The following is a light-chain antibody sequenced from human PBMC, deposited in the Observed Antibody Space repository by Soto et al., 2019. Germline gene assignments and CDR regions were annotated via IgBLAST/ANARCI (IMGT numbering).Light chain of an antibody. Sequence: EIVMTQSPATLSVSPGERATLSCRASQSVSRNLAWYQQKPGQAPRILIYGASTRATGIPARFSGSGSGTEVTLTSISLQSEDFAVYYCHQYNNWPPGTFGQGTKVEIK. J-gene: IGKJ1*01. CDR2: GAS. CDR1: QSVSRN. CDR3: HQYNNWPPGT. V-gene: IGKV3-15*01.